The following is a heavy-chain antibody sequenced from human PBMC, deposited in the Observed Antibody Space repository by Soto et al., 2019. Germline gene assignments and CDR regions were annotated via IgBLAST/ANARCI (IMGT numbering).Heavy chain of an antibody. CDR2: IYNSGTT. CDR3: ARDSSWRGYCDL. Sequence: QVQLQESGPGLVRPSQTLSLTCTVSGDSIRSGTYSWTWIRQHPGKGLEWIGVIYNSGTTYYNPSLKSRVNISSDTSKNQFSLKMSSVNAADTAIYYCARDSSWRGYCDLWGQGTLVTVSS. J-gene: IGHJ4*02. V-gene: IGHV4-31*03. CDR1: GDSIRSGTYS. D-gene: IGHD3-3*01.